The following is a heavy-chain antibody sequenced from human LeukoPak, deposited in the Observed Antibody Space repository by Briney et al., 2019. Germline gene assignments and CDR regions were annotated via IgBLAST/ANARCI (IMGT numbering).Heavy chain of an antibody. CDR2: MKQDGSEK. CDR1: GFTFSNYW. V-gene: IGHV3-7*05. J-gene: IGHJ4*02. Sequence: GGSLRLSCAASGFTFSNYWMNWVRQAPGKGLGWVANMKQDGSEKYYVDSVKGRFTISRDNAQNSLYLQMNSLRVEDTAVYYCARDRGVLDFWGQGTLVTVSS. CDR3: ARDRGVLDF. D-gene: IGHD3-10*01.